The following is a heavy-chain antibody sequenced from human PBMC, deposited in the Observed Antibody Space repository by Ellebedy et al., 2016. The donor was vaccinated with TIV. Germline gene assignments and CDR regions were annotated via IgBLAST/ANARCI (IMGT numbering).Heavy chain of an antibody. CDR2: INPNSGGT. CDR3: ARSPMVRGVMVFGY. V-gene: IGHV1-2*02. CDR1: GYTFTSYG. Sequence: AASVKVSCKASGYTFTSYGISWVRQAPGQGLEWMGWINPNSGGTNYAQKFQGRVTMTRDTSISTAYMELSRLRSDDTAVYYCARSPMVRGVMVFGYWGQGTLVTVSS. J-gene: IGHJ4*02. D-gene: IGHD3-10*01.